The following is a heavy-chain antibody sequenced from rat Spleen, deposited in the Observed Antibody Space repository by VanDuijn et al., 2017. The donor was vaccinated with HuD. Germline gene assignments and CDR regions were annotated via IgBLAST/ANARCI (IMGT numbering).Heavy chain of an antibody. D-gene: IGHD1-4*01. CDR2: ISYDGDNT. V-gene: IGHV5-20*01. J-gene: IGHJ3*01. CDR1: GFPFSDHY. Sequence: EVHLVESGGGLVQPGRSLKLSCAASGFPFSDHYMAWVRQAPTKGLEWVASISYDGDNTYYRDSVKGRFSISRDNAKSSLYLQMDSLRSEDTATYYCATAGSRVSRFAYWGQGTLVTVSS. CDR3: ATAGSRVSRFAY.